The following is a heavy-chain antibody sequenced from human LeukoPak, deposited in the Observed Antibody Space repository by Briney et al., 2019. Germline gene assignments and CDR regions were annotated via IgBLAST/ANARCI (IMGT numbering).Heavy chain of an antibody. J-gene: IGHJ4*02. V-gene: IGHV1-18*01. CDR3: ARAKVRGSYSPAAPGY. CDR2: ISAYNGNT. CDR1: GYTFTSYG. D-gene: IGHD1-26*01. Sequence: GASVKVSCKASGYTFTSYGISWVRQAPGQGLEWMGWISAYNGNTNYAQKLQGRVTMTTDTSTSTAYMELRSLRSDDTAVYYCARAKVRGSYSPAAPGYWGQGTLVTVSS.